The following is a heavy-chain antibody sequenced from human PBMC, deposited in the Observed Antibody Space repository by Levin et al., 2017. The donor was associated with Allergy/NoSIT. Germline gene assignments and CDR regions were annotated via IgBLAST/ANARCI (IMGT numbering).Heavy chain of an antibody. CDR1: GYTYY. CDR2: INPNSGNT. Sequence: PLASVKVSCKASGYTYYMHWVRQAPGQGLEGMGWINPNSGNTNYAQKFQGRVTMTRDTSISTAYMEVSRLRSDDTAVYYGARGPQLGGDSGSGLDAFDIWGQGTMVTVSS. V-gene: IGHV1-2*02. CDR3: ARGPQLGGDSGSGLDAFDI. D-gene: IGHD3-10*01. J-gene: IGHJ3*02.